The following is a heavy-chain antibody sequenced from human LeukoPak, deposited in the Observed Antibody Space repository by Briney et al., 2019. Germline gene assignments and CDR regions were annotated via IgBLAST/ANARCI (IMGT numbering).Heavy chain of an antibody. CDR2: IIQDGSAK. D-gene: IGHD1-1*01. Sequence: GGSLRLSCAASGFTFSSYCMTWIRQAPGKGLEWVAEIIQDGSAKYYADSMKGRFTISRDNSKNTLYLQMNSLRAEDTAVYYCAKDAGRVTYPNDAFDIWGQGTMVTVSS. J-gene: IGHJ3*02. V-gene: IGHV3-7*03. CDR3: AKDAGRVTYPNDAFDI. CDR1: GFTFSSYC.